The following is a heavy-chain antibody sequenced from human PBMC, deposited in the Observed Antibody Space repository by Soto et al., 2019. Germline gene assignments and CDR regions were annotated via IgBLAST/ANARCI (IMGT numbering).Heavy chain of an antibody. V-gene: IGHV2-26*01. CDR3: ARSLKHDYGDYPDAFDI. CDR1: GFSLSNARMG. D-gene: IGHD4-17*01. Sequence: QVTLKEFGPVLVKPTETLTLTCTVSGFSLSNARMGVSWIRQPPGKALEWLAHIFSNDEKSYSTSLKSRLTISKDTSKSQVVLTMTNMDPVDTATYYCARSLKHDYGDYPDAFDIWGQGTMVTVSS. CDR2: IFSNDEK. J-gene: IGHJ3*02.